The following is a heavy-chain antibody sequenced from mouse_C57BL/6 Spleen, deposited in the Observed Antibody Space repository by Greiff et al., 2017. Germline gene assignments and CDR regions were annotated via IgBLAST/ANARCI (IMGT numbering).Heavy chain of an antibody. CDR1: GYTFTSYW. V-gene: IGHV1-52*01. Sequence: QVQLQQPGAELVRPGSSVKLSCKASGYTFTSYWMHWVKQRPIQGLEWIGNIDPSDSETHYNQKFKDKATLTVDKSSRAAYMQLSSVTSEDSAVYYCARRGNGNYSFDYWGQGTTLTVSS. J-gene: IGHJ2*01. CDR2: IDPSDSET. D-gene: IGHD2-1*01. CDR3: ARRGNGNYSFDY.